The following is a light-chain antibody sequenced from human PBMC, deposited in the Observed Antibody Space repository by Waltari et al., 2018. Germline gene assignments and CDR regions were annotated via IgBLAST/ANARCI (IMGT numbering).Light chain of an antibody. Sequence: EIVLTQSPGTLSLSPGERATLSCRARQSVSSSYFAWYQQKPGPAPRLLIYGASSRATGIPDRFSGSGSGTDFTLTISRLEPEDFAVYYCQQYGSSPQTFGQGTKLEIK. J-gene: IGKJ2*01. CDR1: QSVSSSY. V-gene: IGKV3-20*01. CDR2: GAS. CDR3: QQYGSSPQT.